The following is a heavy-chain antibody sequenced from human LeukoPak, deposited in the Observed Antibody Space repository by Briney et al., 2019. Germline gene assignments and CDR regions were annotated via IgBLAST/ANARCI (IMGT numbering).Heavy chain of an antibody. D-gene: IGHD6-19*01. CDR3: ATGGYSSGWLGGLDYYYYGMDV. J-gene: IGHJ6*02. V-gene: IGHV4-39*01. Sequence: SETLSLTCTVSGGSISSSSYYWGWIRQPPGKGLEWIGSIYYSGSTYYNPSLKSRVTISVDTSKNQFSPKLSSVTAADTAVYYCATGGYSSGWLGGLDYYYYGMDVWGQGTTVTVS. CDR1: GGSISSSSYY. CDR2: IYYSGST.